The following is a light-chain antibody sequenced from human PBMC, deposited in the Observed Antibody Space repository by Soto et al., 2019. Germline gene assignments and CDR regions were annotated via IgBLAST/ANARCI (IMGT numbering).Light chain of an antibody. CDR3: QSYDSSLRVYVV. V-gene: IGLV1-44*01. CDR1: SSNIGSNT. J-gene: IGLJ2*01. CDR2: SNN. Sequence: QSVLTQPPSASGTPGQRVTISCSGSSSNIGSNTVNWYQQFPGTAPKLLIYSNNQRPSGVPDRFSGSKSGTSASLAITGLQAEDEADYYCQSYDSSLRVYVVFGGGTKLTVL.